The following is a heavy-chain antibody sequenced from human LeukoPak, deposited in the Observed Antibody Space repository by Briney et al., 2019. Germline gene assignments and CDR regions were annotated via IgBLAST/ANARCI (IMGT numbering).Heavy chain of an antibody. V-gene: IGHV4-61*02. CDR2: IYSSGSI. J-gene: IGHJ2*01. Sequence: SETLSLTCAVSGGSISSSSYYWGWIRQPAGKGLEWIGRIYSSGSINYNLSLKSRVTMAVDTSKNQFSLKVNSLTAADTAVYYCAREGIAATNWYFDLWGRGTLVTVSS. CDR1: GGSISSSSYY. D-gene: IGHD6-13*01. CDR3: AREGIAATNWYFDL.